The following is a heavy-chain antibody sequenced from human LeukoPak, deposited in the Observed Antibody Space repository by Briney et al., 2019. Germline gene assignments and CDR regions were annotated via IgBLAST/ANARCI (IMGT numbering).Heavy chain of an antibody. CDR3: AKDLSPAAA. V-gene: IGHV3-23*01. D-gene: IGHD6-25*01. CDR1: GFTFSSYG. J-gene: IGHJ5*02. Sequence: GGSLRLSCAASGFTFSSYGMSWVRQAPGKGLEWVSAISGSGGNTYYADSVKGRFTISRDNSKNTLYMLMNGLRAEDTAVYYCAKDLSPAAAWGQGTLVTVSS. CDR2: ISGSGGNT.